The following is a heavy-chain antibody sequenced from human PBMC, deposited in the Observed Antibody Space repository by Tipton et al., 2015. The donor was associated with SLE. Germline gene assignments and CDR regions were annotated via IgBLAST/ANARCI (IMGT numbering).Heavy chain of an antibody. Sequence: TLSLTCTVSGFSISSSLYYWGWIRQPPGKGLEWIGSFYYGGSTYYNASLKSRVTISVDTSKNQFSLKLNSVTAADTAVYYCATLQGDSSPVGNWGQGTLVTVSS. J-gene: IGHJ4*02. CDR3: ATLQGDSSPVGN. V-gene: IGHV4-39*07. CDR1: GFSISSSLYY. CDR2: FYYGGST. D-gene: IGHD6-13*01.